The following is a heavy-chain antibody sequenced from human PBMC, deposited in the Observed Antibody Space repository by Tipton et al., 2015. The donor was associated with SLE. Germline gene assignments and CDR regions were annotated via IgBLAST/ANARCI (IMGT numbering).Heavy chain of an antibody. Sequence: QLVQSGAEVKRPGESLKISCKDSVYSFSTYWIGWVGQMPGKGLEWMGIIYPGDSDTRYSPSFQGQVTISADKSISTAYLQWSSLQASDTGIYYCAGHDGSGWFGGFDYWGQGTLVTVSS. CDR1: VYSFSTYW. D-gene: IGHD6-19*01. V-gene: IGHV5-51*01. J-gene: IGHJ4*02. CDR3: AGHDGSGWFGGFDY. CDR2: IYPGDSDT.